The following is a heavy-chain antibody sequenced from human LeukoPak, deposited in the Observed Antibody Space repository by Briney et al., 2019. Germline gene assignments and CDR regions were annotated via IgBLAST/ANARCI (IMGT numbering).Heavy chain of an antibody. D-gene: IGHD5-24*01. V-gene: IGHV3-74*01. CDR2: IKSDGSST. Sequence: GGSLRLSCTTSGFSFSGYWMHWVRQAPGKGLVWVSRIKSDGSSTTYADSVKGRFTISRDNARNTLYLQINSLRDEDTAVYYCAKDDAWLQYNDWGQGTLVTVSS. CDR1: GFSFSGYW. CDR3: AKDDAWLQYND. J-gene: IGHJ4*02.